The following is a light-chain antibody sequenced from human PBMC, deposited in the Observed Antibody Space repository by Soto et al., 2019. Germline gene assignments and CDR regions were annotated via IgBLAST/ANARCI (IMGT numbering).Light chain of an antibody. Sequence: EIVVTQSPGTLSLSTGERATLSCRASQSVSSSYLVWYQQKPGQPPRLLIYGASTRATGIPDRFSGSGSGTDFTLTISRLEPEDFSKDSWTPDIYTLSPFG. CDR1: QSVSSSY. J-gene: IGKJ4*01. CDR3: TPDIYTLSP. V-gene: IGKV3-20*01. CDR2: GAS.